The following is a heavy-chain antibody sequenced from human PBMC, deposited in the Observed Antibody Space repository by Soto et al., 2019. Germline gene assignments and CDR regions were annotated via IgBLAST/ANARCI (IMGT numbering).Heavy chain of an antibody. CDR1: GFTFSSYA. CDR3: ARETMVTSWGYYYYGMDV. Sequence: GGSLRLSCAASGFTFSSYAMHWVRQAPGKGLEWVAVISYDGSNKYYADSVKGRFTISRDNSKNTLYLQMNSLRAEDTAVFYCARETMVTSWGYYYYGMDVWGQGTTVTVSS. D-gene: IGHD5-18*01. CDR2: ISYDGSNK. J-gene: IGHJ6*02. V-gene: IGHV3-30-3*01.